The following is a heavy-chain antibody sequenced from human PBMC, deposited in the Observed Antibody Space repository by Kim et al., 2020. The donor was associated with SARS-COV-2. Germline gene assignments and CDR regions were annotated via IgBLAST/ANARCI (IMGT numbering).Heavy chain of an antibody. D-gene: IGHD2-15*01. CDR2: INPNSGAT. Sequence: ASVKVSCKGSGYTFNFYYIHWVRQAPGQGLEWLGWINPNSGATNYAQRLQGRVTMTRDTSISTAYMELNSLRSDDTAVYYCARVGGAFPRHYLDYWGQGT. J-gene: IGHJ4*02. CDR3: ARVGGAFPRHYLDY. CDR1: GYTFNFYY. V-gene: IGHV1-2*02.